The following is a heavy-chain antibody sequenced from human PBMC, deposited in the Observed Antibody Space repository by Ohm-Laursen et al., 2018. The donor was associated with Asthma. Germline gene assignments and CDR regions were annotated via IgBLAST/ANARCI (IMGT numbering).Heavy chain of an antibody. J-gene: IGHJ6*02. Sequence: SLRLSCAASGFTFSSYAMSWVRQAPGKGLEWVSAISGSGGSTYYADSVKGRFTISRDNSKNTLYLQMNSLRAEDTAVYYCARERESNIPTYYYYGMDVWGQGTTVTVSS. D-gene: IGHD2/OR15-2a*01. CDR2: ISGSGGST. V-gene: IGHV3-23*01. CDR3: ARERESNIPTYYYYGMDV. CDR1: GFTFSSYA.